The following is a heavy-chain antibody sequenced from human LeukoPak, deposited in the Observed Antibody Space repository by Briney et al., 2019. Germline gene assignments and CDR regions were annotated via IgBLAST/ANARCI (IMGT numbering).Heavy chain of an antibody. V-gene: IGHV1-18*01. CDR2: ISAYNGNT. J-gene: IGHJ4*02. D-gene: IGHD6-19*01. Sequence: ASVKVSCKASGYTFTSYGISWVRQAPGQGLEWMGWISAYNGNTNYAQKLQGRVTMTTDTSTSTAYMELRSLGSDDTAVYYCARVYSSGWYVDYWGQGTLVTVSS. CDR1: GYTFTSYG. CDR3: ARVYSSGWYVDY.